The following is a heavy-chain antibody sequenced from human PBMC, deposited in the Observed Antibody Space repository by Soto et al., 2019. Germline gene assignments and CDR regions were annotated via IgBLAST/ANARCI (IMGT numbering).Heavy chain of an antibody. V-gene: IGHV3-33*01. J-gene: IGHJ6*02. CDR3: ARDGSSTHLYYGLDV. CDR1: GFTFNNYG. D-gene: IGHD1-26*01. Sequence: GGSLRLSCVASGFTFNNYGIHWVRQAPGKGLEWVAVIWYDGTKKDYVDSVQGRSTVSRDNSRNTVHLQMNSLRADDTAIYYCARDGSSTHLYYGLDVWGQGTLVTVSS. CDR2: IWYDGTKK.